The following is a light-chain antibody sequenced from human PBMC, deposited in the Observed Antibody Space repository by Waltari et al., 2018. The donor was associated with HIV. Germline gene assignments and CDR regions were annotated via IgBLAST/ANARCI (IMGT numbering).Light chain of an antibody. CDR2: GDD. Sequence: QPVLPQPPSASVTPGQRVTISCSGSSSNARGNGVSWYHHVPRTAPKLLMYGDDQRPSGVPARFSGSKSGASGSLAISGLQSEDEAYYYCAAWDDSLSGWVFGGGTKVTVL. J-gene: IGLJ3*02. V-gene: IGLV1-44*01. CDR3: AAWDDSLSGWV. CDR1: SSNARGNG.